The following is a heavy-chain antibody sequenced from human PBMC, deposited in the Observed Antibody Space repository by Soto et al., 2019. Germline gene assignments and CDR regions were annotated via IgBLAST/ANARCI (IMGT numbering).Heavy chain of an antibody. D-gene: IGHD1-20*01. Sequence: SETLSLTCAVSGGSTSGSYYYWAWLRQSPGKGPEWIGSVFYTGFTSYNPSLESRVSVSVDTSKSQFSLKLSAVTAADTAVYYCATSQKGYNWNYFDHWGQGALVTVSS. CDR2: VFYTGFT. CDR1: GGSTSGSYYY. CDR3: ATSQKGYNWNYFDH. J-gene: IGHJ4*02. V-gene: IGHV4-39*01.